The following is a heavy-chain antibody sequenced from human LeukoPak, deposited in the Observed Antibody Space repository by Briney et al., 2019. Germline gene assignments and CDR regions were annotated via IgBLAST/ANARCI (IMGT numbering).Heavy chain of an antibody. CDR3: AADLIAVAGSWY. CDR1: GSTXINSA. Sequence: SVKVSCKASGSTXINSAMQWVRQARGQRPEWIGWIAVGSGNTNYAQKFLERVTITRDISTTTAHLELSGLRSEDTAVYYCAADLIAVAGSWYWGQGTLVTVSS. CDR2: IAVGSGNT. D-gene: IGHD6-19*01. J-gene: IGHJ4*02. V-gene: IGHV1-58*02.